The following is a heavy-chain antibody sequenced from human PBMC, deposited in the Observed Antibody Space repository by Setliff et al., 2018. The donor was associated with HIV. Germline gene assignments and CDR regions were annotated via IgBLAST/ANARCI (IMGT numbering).Heavy chain of an antibody. V-gene: IGHV4-38-2*02. J-gene: IGHJ4*02. CDR2: IYHSGST. CDR3: ARHPTTGSVSDY. D-gene: IGHD3-10*01. CDR1: GYSISGGYY. Sequence: PSETLSLTCTVSGYSISGGYYWGWIRQPPGKGLEWIGTIYHSGSTYYNPSLKSRVTISVDTSKNQFSLKLSSVTAADTAVYYCARHPTTGSVSDYWGQGTLVTVSS.